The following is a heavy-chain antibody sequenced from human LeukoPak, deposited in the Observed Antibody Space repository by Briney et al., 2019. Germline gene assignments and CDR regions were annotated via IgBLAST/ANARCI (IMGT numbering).Heavy chain of an antibody. V-gene: IGHV3-11*01. J-gene: IGHJ6*02. Sequence: GGSLRLSCAASGFTFSDYYMSWIRQAPGKGLEWVSYISSSGSTIYYADSVKGRFTISRDNAKISLYLQMNSLRAEDTAVYYCARDGYDYVWGSFHYYYGMDVWGQGTTVTVSS. CDR1: GFTFSDYY. D-gene: IGHD3-16*01. CDR2: ISSSGSTI. CDR3: ARDGYDYVWGSFHYYYGMDV.